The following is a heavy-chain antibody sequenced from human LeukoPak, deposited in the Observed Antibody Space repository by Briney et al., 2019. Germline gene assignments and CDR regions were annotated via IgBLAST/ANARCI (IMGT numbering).Heavy chain of an antibody. CDR3: ASEQQLVDDAFDI. J-gene: IGHJ3*02. D-gene: IGHD6-13*01. CDR1: GFTVSSNY. Sequence: PGGSLRLSCAASGFTVSSNYMSWVRQAPGKGLEWVSVIYSGGSTYYADSVKGRFTISRDNSKNTLYLQMNSLRAEDTDVYYCASEQQLVDDAFDIWGQGTMVTVSS. CDR2: IYSGGST. V-gene: IGHV3-53*01.